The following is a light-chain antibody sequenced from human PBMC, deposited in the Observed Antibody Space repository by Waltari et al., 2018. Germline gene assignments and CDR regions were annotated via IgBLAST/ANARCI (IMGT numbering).Light chain of an antibody. J-gene: IGLJ1*01. CDR2: YDS. V-gene: IGLV3-21*04. CDR1: NIGSYR. CDR3: QVWHADIDPGV. Sequence: SYVLTQPPSVSVAPGETASITCGGDNIGSYRVHWYQQKPGQAPVLVIFYDSDRPSGIPARFSGSNSANTATLTITSVEAGDEARYYCQVWHADIDPGVFGTGTEVTVL.